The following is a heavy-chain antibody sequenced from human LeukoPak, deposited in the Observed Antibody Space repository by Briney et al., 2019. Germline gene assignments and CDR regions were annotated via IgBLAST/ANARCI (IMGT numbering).Heavy chain of an antibody. J-gene: IGHJ3*02. CDR1: GFTFSSYA. CDR3: ARGGVVVDGDYGSAFDI. D-gene: IGHD4-17*01. Sequence: PGGSLRLSCAASGFTFSSYAMHWVRQAPGKGLEWVAVISYDGSNKYYADSVKGRFTISRDNSKNTLYLQMNSLRAEDTAVYYCARGGVVVDGDYGSAFDIWGQGTMVTVSS. CDR2: ISYDGSNK. V-gene: IGHV3-30*04.